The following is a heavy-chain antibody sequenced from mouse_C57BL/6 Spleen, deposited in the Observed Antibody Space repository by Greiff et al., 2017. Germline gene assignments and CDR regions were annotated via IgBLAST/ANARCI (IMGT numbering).Heavy chain of an antibody. V-gene: IGHV1-54*01. CDR1: GYAFTNYL. J-gene: IGHJ2*01. CDR3: ARDTTVGFDY. Sequence: QVHVKQSGAELVRPGTSVKVSCKASGYAFTNYLIEWVKQRPGQGLEWIGVINPGSGGTNYNGKFKGKATLTADKSSSTAYMQLSSLTSEDSAVYFCARDTTVGFDYWGQGTTLTVSS. CDR2: INPGSGGT. D-gene: IGHD1-1*01.